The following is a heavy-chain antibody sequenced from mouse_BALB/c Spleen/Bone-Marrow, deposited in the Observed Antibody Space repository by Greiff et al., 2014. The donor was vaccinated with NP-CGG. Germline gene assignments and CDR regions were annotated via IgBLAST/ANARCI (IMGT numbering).Heavy chain of an antibody. Sequence: VQLQQSGAELAKPGASVKMSCKASGYTFTSYWMHWVKQRLGRGLEWIGYINPSTGYTEYNQKFKNKATLTTDKSSSTAYMQLSSLTSEDSAVYYCARGGFAGAWFAYWGQGTPVTVSA. D-gene: IGHD1-1*02. CDR1: GYTFTSYW. J-gene: IGHJ3*01. V-gene: IGHV1-7*01. CDR3: ARGGFAGAWFAY. CDR2: INPSTGYT.